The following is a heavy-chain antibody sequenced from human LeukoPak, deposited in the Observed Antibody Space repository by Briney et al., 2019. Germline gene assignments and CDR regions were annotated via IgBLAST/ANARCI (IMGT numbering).Heavy chain of an antibody. J-gene: IGHJ5*02. CDR1: GYTFTSYA. CDR2: INTNTGNP. D-gene: IGHD2-2*01. V-gene: IGHV7-4-1*02. CDR3: ARDPNRAAARGFDP. Sequence: ASVKVSCKASGYTFTSYAMNWVRQAPGQGLEWMGWINTNTGNPTYAQGFTGRFVFSLDTSVSTAYLQISSLKAEDTAVYYCARDPNRAAARGFDPWGQGTLVTVSS.